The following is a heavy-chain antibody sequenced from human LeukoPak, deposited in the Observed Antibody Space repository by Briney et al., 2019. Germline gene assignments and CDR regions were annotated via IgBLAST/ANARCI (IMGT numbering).Heavy chain of an antibody. J-gene: IGHJ5*02. V-gene: IGHV4-39*07. Sequence: SETLSLTCTVSGDSISTSNSYWGWIRQPPGKGLEWIGSIYYSGNTYYNASLKSRVTISVDTSKNQFSLKLSSVTAADTAVYYCARGRGVLDWFDPWGQGTLVTVSS. CDR3: ARGRGVLDWFDP. D-gene: IGHD3-10*01. CDR2: IYYSGNT. CDR1: GDSISTSNSY.